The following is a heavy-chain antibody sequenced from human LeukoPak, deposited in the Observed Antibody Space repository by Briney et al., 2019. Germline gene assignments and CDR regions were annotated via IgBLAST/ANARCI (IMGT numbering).Heavy chain of an antibody. CDR3: ARAILLWFGELPYYFDY. CDR1: GFTFSSYW. Sequence: GGSLRLSCAASGFTFSSYWMSWVRQAPGKGLEWVANIKQDGSEKYYVDSVKGRFTISRDNAKNSLYLQMNSLRAEDTAVYYCARAILLWFGELPYYFDYWGQGTLVTVSS. D-gene: IGHD3-10*01. J-gene: IGHJ4*02. CDR2: IKQDGSEK. V-gene: IGHV3-7*01.